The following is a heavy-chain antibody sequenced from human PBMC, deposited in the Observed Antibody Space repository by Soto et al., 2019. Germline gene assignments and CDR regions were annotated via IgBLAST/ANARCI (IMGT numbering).Heavy chain of an antibody. CDR1: GGSIRDYY. CDR3: ARLGGYYQAFDS. D-gene: IGHD3-22*01. CDR2: IYYTGTT. V-gene: IGHV4-59*08. Sequence: QVQLQESGPGLVKPSETLSLTCTVSGGSIRDYYWGWILQSPGKGLEWIGYIYYTGTTKYNPSLKSRVTISVDSSKNQFSLQLDSVTAADTAVYYCARLGGYYQAFDSWGEGTLVTVSS. J-gene: IGHJ4*02.